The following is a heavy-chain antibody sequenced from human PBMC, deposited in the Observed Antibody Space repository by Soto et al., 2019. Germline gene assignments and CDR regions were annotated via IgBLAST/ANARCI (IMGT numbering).Heavy chain of an antibody. D-gene: IGHD6-13*01. Sequence: TLSLTCTVSGGSISSGGYYWSWIRQHPGKGQEWIGYIYYSGSTYYKPSLKSRVTISVDTSKNQFSLKLSSVTAADTAVYYCARGPAYSSSWYLNDYYYYGMDVWGQGTTVTGSS. CDR1: GGSISSGGYY. CDR2: IYYSGST. J-gene: IGHJ6*02. V-gene: IGHV4-31*03. CDR3: ARGPAYSSSWYLNDYYYYGMDV.